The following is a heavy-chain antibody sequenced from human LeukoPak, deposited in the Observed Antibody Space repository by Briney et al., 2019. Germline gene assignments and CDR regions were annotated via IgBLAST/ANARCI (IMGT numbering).Heavy chain of an antibody. V-gene: IGHV3-66*02. D-gene: IGHD2-2*01. J-gene: IGHJ3*02. CDR1: GFTVSSNY. CDR3: ARGRGYCSSTTCYEAFDI. Sequence: GGSLRLSCAASGFTVSSNYMSWVRQAPGKGLEWVSLIYSGGSTYYADSVKGRSTVSRDNSKDTLYLQMNSLRAEDTAVYYCARGRGYCSSTTCYEAFDIWAKGQWSPSLQ. CDR2: IYSGGST.